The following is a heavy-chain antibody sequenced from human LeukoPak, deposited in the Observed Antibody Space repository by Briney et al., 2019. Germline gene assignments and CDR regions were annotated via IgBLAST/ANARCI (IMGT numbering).Heavy chain of an antibody. CDR1: GFTFSSYA. CDR2: LSGSGGST. J-gene: IGHJ4*02. D-gene: IGHD3-22*01. Sequence: GGSLRLSCAASGFTFSSYAMSWVRQAPGKGLEWVSALSGSGGSTYYADSVKGRFAISRDNSKNTLYLQMNSLRAEDTAVYYCANGGWDHDSSGYYAPVDYWGQGTLVTVSS. CDR3: ANGGWDHDSSGYYAPVDY. V-gene: IGHV3-23*01.